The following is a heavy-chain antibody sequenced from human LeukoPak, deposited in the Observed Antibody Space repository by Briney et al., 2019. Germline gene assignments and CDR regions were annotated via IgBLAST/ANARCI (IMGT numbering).Heavy chain of an antibody. CDR2: ISYDGSNK. D-gene: IGHD3-22*01. CDR3: ATRNFHYGSSGYYYYFDD. V-gene: IGHV3-30*03. J-gene: IGHJ4*02. Sequence: GGSLRLSCAASGFTFSSYGMHWVRQAPGKGLEWVAVISYDGSNKYYADSVKGRFTISRDNSKNTLFLQMNSLRAEDTAVYYCATRNFHYGSSGYYYYFDDWGQGTLVTVSS. CDR1: GFTFSSYG.